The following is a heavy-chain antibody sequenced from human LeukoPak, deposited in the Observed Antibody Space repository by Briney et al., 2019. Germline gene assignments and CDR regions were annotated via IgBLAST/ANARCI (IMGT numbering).Heavy chain of an antibody. D-gene: IGHD2-15*01. Sequence: SVKVSCKASGGTFSSYVISWVRQAPGQGLEWMGGIIPMLNKANYAQKFQGRVTVTTDESTSTANMELRSLRSEDTAIYYCARCSSGGCFFDFWAQGTLVTVSS. J-gene: IGHJ4*02. CDR2: IIPMLNKA. V-gene: IGHV1-69*05. CDR3: ARCSSGGCFFDF. CDR1: GGTFSSYV.